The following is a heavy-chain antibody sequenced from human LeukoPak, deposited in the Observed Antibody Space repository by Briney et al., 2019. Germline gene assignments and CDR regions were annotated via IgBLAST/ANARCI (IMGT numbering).Heavy chain of an antibody. Sequence: TGGSLRLSCAASGFTFDDYAMHWVRQAPGKGLEWVSGISWNSGSIGYADSVKGRFTISRDNAKNSLYLQMNSLRAEDTALYYCAKDPHRGYYYDSSGSHFDYWGQGTLVTVSS. D-gene: IGHD3-22*01. J-gene: IGHJ4*02. CDR2: ISWNSGSI. V-gene: IGHV3-9*01. CDR1: GFTFDDYA. CDR3: AKDPHRGYYYDSSGSHFDY.